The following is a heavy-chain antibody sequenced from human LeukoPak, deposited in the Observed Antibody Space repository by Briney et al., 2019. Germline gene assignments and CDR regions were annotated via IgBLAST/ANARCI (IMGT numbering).Heavy chain of an antibody. CDR3: ARGLDRWYSSSWSSYYFDY. CDR2: INHSGST. CDR1: GGSFSGYY. D-gene: IGHD6-13*01. J-gene: IGHJ4*02. Sequence: SETLSLTCAVYGGSFSGYYWSWIRQPPGKGLEWIGEINHSGSTNYNPSLKSRVTISVDTSKNQFPLKLSSVTAADTAVYYCARGLDRWYSSSWSSYYFDYWGQGTLVTVSS. V-gene: IGHV4-34*01.